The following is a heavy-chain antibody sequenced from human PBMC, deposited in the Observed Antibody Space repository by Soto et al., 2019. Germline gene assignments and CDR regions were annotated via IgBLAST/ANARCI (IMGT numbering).Heavy chain of an antibody. D-gene: IGHD2-2*01. CDR3: AKGRVIPTADFDY. V-gene: IGHV3-23*01. Sequence: EVQLLESGGDLVQPGGSLRLSCAASGFTFSTYVLNWVRQAPGKGLEWVSAISGSGDSTYYADSVKGRFTISRDNSKNTLYLQMNSLRAEDTDIYYCAKGRVIPTADFDYWGQGTQVTVSS. J-gene: IGHJ4*02. CDR2: ISGSGDST. CDR1: GFTFSTYV.